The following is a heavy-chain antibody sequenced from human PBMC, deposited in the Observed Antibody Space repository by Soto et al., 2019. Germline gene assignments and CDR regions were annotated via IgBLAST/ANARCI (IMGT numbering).Heavy chain of an antibody. V-gene: IGHV1-69*13. J-gene: IGHJ2*01. D-gene: IGHD1-26*01. Sequence: SVKVSCKASGGTFSSYAISWVRQAPGQGLEWMGGIIPIFGTANYAQKFQGRVTITADESTSTAYMELSSLRSEDTAVYCCARVRVGATLCYFDLWGRGTLVTVSS. CDR2: IIPIFGTA. CDR3: ARVRVGATLCYFDL. CDR1: GGTFSSYA.